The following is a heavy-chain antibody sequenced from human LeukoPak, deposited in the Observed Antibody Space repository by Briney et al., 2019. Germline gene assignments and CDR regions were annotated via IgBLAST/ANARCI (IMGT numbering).Heavy chain of an antibody. Sequence: PGGSLRLSCAASGFTFTNYWMSWVRQAPGKGLELVANIKQDRSEKYYVDSVKGRFTISRDNAKNSLYLQMNSLRAEDTAVYYCARSSRYYYDSSGFTNIDFDYWGQGTLVTVSS. CDR1: GFTFTNYW. D-gene: IGHD3-22*01. J-gene: IGHJ4*02. V-gene: IGHV3-7*01. CDR3: ARSSRYYYDSSGFTNIDFDY. CDR2: IKQDRSEK.